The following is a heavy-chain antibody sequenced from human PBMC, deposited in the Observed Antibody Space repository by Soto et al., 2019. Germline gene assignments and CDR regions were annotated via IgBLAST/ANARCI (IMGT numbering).Heavy chain of an antibody. CDR3: ARDLGGATVTTGGFDY. D-gene: IGHD4-17*01. CDR2: ISSDGYNK. J-gene: IGHJ4*02. V-gene: IGHV3-30-3*01. CDR1: GFTFTTYA. Sequence: QVQLVESGGGVVQPGRSLRISCAASGFTFTTYAIHWVRQAPGKGLEWVTVISSDGYNKYYADSVKGRFTISRDNAKNTLDLQMSSLRAEDTAVYFCARDLGGATVTTGGFDYWGQGTLVTVSS.